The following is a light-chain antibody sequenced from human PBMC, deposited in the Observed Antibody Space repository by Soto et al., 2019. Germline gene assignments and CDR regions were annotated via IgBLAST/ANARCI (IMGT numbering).Light chain of an antibody. Sequence: EIVLTQSPVTLSLSPVERATLSCMASQSVSGYLAWYQQKPGQAPRLLIYDVSNRATGIPARFGGSGSGTEFTLTISGLQSEDHAVYYCQQYNNWPPWTFGQGTKVDI. CDR1: QSVSGY. J-gene: IGKJ1*01. CDR2: DVS. CDR3: QQYNNWPPWT. V-gene: IGKV3-11*01.